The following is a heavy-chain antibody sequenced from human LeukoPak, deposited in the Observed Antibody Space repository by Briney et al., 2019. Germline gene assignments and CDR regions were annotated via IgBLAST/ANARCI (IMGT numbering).Heavy chain of an antibody. J-gene: IGHJ5*02. D-gene: IGHD3-3*01. CDR3: ARGRGITIFGVVIADWFDP. CDR2: INHSGST. CDR1: GGSFSGYY. V-gene: IGHV4-34*01. Sequence: PSETLSLTCAVYGGSFSGYYWSWIRQPPGKGLEWIGEINHSGSTNYNPSLKSRVTISVDTSKSQFSLKLSSVTAADTAVYYCARGRGITIFGVVIADWFDPWGQGTLVTVSS.